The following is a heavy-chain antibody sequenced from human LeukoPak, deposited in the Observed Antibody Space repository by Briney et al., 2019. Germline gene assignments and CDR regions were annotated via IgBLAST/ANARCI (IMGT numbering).Heavy chain of an antibody. CDR2: ISSSSSYI. CDR3: GGSGYFSRFDY. D-gene: IGHD3-22*01. V-gene: IGHV3-21*01. Sequence: GGSLRLSCAASGFTFSSYSMNWVRQAPGKGLEWVSSISSSSSYIYYADSVEGRFTISRDNAKNSLYLQMNSLRAEDTAVYYCGGSGYFSRFDYWGQGTLVTVSS. CDR1: GFTFSSYS. J-gene: IGHJ4*02.